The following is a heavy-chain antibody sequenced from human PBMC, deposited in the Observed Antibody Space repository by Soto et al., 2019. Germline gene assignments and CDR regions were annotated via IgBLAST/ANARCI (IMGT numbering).Heavy chain of an antibody. V-gene: IGHV1-2*04. CDR2: INPNSGGT. Sequence: ASVKVSCKASGYTFTGYYMHWVRQAPGQGLEWMGWINPNSGGTNYAQKFQGWVTMTRDTSISTAYMELSRLRSDDTAVYYCARDRWAGYYDSSGQPSYFDYWGQGTLVTVSS. CDR3: ARDRWAGYYDSSGQPSYFDY. D-gene: IGHD3-22*01. CDR1: GYTFTGYY. J-gene: IGHJ4*02.